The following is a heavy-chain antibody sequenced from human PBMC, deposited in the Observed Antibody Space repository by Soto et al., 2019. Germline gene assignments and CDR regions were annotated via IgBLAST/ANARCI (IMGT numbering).Heavy chain of an antibody. CDR2: IVVGSGST. J-gene: IGHJ3*02. D-gene: IGHD2-15*01. CDR1: GLTFRDSA. V-gene: IGHV1-58*01. CDR3: AAEVLTYGNGGYLLDGFDT. Sequence: ASVKVSCKASGLTFRDSAVQWVRQIRGRRLEWIGWIVVGSGSTNYAQDFQGRVTIKRDMSTDTVYMELSSLSSEDSDVFFCAAEVLTYGNGGYLLDGFDTWGQGTMFTVSS.